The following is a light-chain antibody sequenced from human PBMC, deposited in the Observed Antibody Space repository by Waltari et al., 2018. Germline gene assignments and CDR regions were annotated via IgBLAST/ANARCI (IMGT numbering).Light chain of an antibody. CDR1: SSNIGRNT. CDR3: AVWDDSLSAWL. J-gene: IGLJ3*02. Sequence: QSVLTQPPSASGTPGQRVTISCSGSSSNIGRNTVNWYQHFPGTAPKLVIYINNRRPSGVPDRFSGSKSGTSASLAISGLQSDDEAEYSCAVWDDSLSAWLFGGGTKLAVL. CDR2: INN. V-gene: IGLV1-44*01.